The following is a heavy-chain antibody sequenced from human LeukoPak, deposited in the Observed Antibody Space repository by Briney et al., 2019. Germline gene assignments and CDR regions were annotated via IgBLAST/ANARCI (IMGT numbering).Heavy chain of an antibody. Sequence: SETLSLTCAVYGASFSGYYWSWIRQPPGKGLEWIGEINHSGSTNYNPSLKSRVTISVDTSKNQFSLKLSSVTAADTAVYYCARARGYCSSTSCLPPHYYYGMDVWGQGTTVTVSS. CDR1: GASFSGYY. J-gene: IGHJ6*02. CDR3: ARARGYCSSTSCLPPHYYYGMDV. V-gene: IGHV4-34*01. D-gene: IGHD2-2*01. CDR2: INHSGST.